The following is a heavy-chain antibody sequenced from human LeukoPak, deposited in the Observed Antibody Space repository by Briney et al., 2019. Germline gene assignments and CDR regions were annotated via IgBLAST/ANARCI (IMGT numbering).Heavy chain of an antibody. Sequence: GASLRLSFAASGLTFIDYYISSIRQAPGKGLGWVSYIRISGATTCYLDSVKAPFTIPRANVKTSLYLKMPRLSAEDTAVYYCARGPWYYYGSGRKKKYYYGMDVWGQGTTVTASS. CDR1: GLTFIDYY. J-gene: IGHJ6*02. V-gene: IGHV3-11*01. CDR2: IRISGATT. CDR3: ARGPWYYYGSGRKKKYYYGMDV. D-gene: IGHD3-10*01.